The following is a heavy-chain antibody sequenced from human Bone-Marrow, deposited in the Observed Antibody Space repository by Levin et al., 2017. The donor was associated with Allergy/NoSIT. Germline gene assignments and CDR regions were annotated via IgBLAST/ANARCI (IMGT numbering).Heavy chain of an antibody. Sequence: LAGGSLRLSCAVSGFTFSDFALHWVRQPPGEGPEWLTSISYDGTHTNYAASVKGRFTVSRDRSTSTMSLQMDSLRPEDTAVYYCARGRSVVLSAAIRGFDYWGLGTLVIVSS. CDR3: ARGRSVVLSAAIRGFDY. D-gene: IGHD2-2*01. J-gene: IGHJ3*01. CDR1: GFTFSDFA. CDR2: ISYDGTHT. V-gene: IGHV3-30*04.